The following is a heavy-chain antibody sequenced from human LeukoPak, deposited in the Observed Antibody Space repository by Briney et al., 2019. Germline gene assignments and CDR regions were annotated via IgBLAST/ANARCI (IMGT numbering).Heavy chain of an antibody. CDR1: GGSFNGHH. J-gene: IGHJ6*03. CDR3: ARGTTVTTFQAGTYYYCYIDV. V-gene: IGHV4-34*01. D-gene: IGHD4-17*01. CDR2: IKHSGST. Sequence: SETLSLTCAVYGGSFNGHHWTWIRQAPGKGLEWIGEIKHSGSTNYNPSLKSRVTISVDTSKNHFSLKLSSVTAADTALYYCARGTTVTTFQAGTYYYCYIDVWGKGTTVAVSS.